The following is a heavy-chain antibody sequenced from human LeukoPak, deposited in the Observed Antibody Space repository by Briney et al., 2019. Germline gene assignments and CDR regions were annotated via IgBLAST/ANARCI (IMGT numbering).Heavy chain of an antibody. J-gene: IGHJ5*02. V-gene: IGHV1-69*13. CDR2: IIPIFGTA. D-gene: IGHD1-26*01. Sequence: ASVKVSCKASGGTFSSYAISWVRQAPGQGLEWMGGIIPIFGTANYAQEFQGRVTITADESTSTAYMELSSLRSEDTAVYYCARDLNGRYYEQKWFDPWGQGTLVTVSS. CDR1: GGTFSSYA. CDR3: ARDLNGRYYEQKWFDP.